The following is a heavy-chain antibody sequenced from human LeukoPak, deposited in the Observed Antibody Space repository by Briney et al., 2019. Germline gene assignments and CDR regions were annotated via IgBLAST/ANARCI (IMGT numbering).Heavy chain of an antibody. D-gene: IGHD3-22*01. J-gene: IGHJ4*02. CDR2: IYTSGST. CDR3: AREELYYYDSSGYFYYFDY. V-gene: IGHV4-4*07. Sequence: PSETLFLTCTVSGGSISSYYWSWIRQPAGKGLEWIGRIYTSGSTNYNPSLKSRVTMSVDTSKNQFSLKLSSVTAADTAVYYCAREELYYYDSSGYFYYFDYWGQGTLVTVSS. CDR1: GGSISSYY.